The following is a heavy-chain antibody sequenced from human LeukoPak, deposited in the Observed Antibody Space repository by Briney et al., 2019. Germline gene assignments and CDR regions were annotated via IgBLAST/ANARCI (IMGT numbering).Heavy chain of an antibody. CDR2: INHSGST. CDR3: ARGRGYYYDSSGYYPY. J-gene: IGHJ4*02. V-gene: IGHV4-34*01. Sequence: SETLSLTCAVYGGSFSGYYWSWIRQPPGKGLEWIGEINHSGSTNYNPSLKSRVTISVDTSKNQFSLKLSSVTAADTAVYYCARGRGYYYDSSGYYPYWGQGTLVTVS. D-gene: IGHD3-22*01. CDR1: GGSFSGYY.